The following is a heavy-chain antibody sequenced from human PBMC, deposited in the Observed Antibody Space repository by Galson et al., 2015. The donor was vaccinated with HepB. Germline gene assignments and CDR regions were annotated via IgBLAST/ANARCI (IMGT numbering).Heavy chain of an antibody. D-gene: IGHD5-12*01. CDR3: ARGGHTVATMYYWFVS. CDR2: IDHSGST. V-gene: IGHV4-34*01. CDR1: GGSFSDSY. J-gene: IGHJ5*01. Sequence: LSLTCAVYGGSFSDSYWNWIRQPPGKGLEWIGEIDHSGSTNYKPSLKSRVTMSIDTSKNQFSLKLSSVTAADTAIYYCARGGHTVATMYYWFVSWGQGTLVTVSS.